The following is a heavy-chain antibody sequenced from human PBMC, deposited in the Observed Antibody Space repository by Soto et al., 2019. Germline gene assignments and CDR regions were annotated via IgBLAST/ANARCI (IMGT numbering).Heavy chain of an antibody. J-gene: IGHJ4*02. CDR2: IYTGGTT. CDR3: AKVWGYYFES. Sequence: EVKLVETGGALIQPGGSLTLSCAVSGFSVSTNYMAWVRQGPGKGPEWVSVIYTGGTTHYANSVTGRFTFSRDTSKNILYLHLNSLTTDDTAIYYCAKVWGYYFESWGQGTLVAVSS. V-gene: IGHV3-53*02. CDR1: GFSVSTNY. D-gene: IGHD1-26*01.